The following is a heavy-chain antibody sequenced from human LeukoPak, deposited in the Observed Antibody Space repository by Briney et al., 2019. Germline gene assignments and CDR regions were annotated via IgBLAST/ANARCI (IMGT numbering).Heavy chain of an antibody. CDR3: ARGPDYYDSSGYDYYYMDV. D-gene: IGHD3-22*01. V-gene: IGHV1-69*01. CDR1: GGTFSNYA. Sequence: SSVKVSCKASGGTFSNYAISWVRQAPGQGLEWMGGIIPIFGTANYAQKFQGRVTITADESTSTAYMELSSLRSEDTAVYYCARGPDYYDSSGYDYYYMDVWSKGTTVTVSS. J-gene: IGHJ6*03. CDR2: IIPIFGTA.